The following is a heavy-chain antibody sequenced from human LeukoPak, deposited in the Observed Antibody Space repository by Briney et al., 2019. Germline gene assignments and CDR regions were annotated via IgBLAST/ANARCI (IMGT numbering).Heavy chain of an antibody. Sequence: GGSLRLSCAASGFTFSSYAMIWVRQAPGKGLEWVSAISGSGGSTYYADSVKGRFTISRDNPKNTLYPQMNSLRAEDTAVYYCAKGTDIVVVDYGMDVWGKGTTVTVSS. CDR1: GFTFSSYA. D-gene: IGHD2-15*01. CDR2: ISGSGGST. CDR3: AKGTDIVVVDYGMDV. V-gene: IGHV3-23*01. J-gene: IGHJ6*04.